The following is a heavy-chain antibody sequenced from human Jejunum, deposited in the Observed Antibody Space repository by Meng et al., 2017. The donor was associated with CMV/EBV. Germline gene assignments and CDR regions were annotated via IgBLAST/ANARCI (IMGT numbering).Heavy chain of an antibody. CDR2: INSDGSST. J-gene: IGHJ4*02. CDR3: ASEVTALIDY. V-gene: IGHV3-74*01. CDR1: GFTFSSYW. D-gene: IGHD5-18*01. Sequence: WAASGFTFSSYWMHGVRQAPGKGLVWVSRINSDGSSTSYADSVKGRFTISRDNAKNTLYLQMNSLRAEDTAVYYCASEVTALIDYWGQGTLVTVSS.